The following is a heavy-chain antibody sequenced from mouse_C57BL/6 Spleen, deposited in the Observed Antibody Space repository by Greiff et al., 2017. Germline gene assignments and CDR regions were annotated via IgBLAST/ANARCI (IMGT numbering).Heavy chain of an antibody. CDR1: GYTFTSYW. V-gene: IGHV1-69*01. D-gene: IGHD2-1*01. CDR3: ERPYGNYAMDY. CDR2: IDPSDSYT. Sequence: QVQLQQPGAELVMPGASVKLSCKASGYTFTSYWMHWVKQRPGQGLEWIGEIDPSDSYTNYNQKFKGKSTLTVDKSSSTAYMQLSSLTSEDSAVYDCERPYGNYAMDYWGQGTSVTVSS. J-gene: IGHJ4*01.